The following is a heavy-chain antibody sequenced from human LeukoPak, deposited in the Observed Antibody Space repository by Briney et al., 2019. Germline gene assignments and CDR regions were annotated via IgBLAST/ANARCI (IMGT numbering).Heavy chain of an antibody. Sequence: ASVKVSCKASGYTFTSYTMHWVRQAPGQRLEWMGWINAGNGNTKYSRKFQGRVTITRDTSASTAYMELSSLRSEDTAVYYCARIRRYDSSGYYFDYWGQGTLVTVSS. J-gene: IGHJ4*02. D-gene: IGHD3-22*01. CDR3: ARIRRYDSSGYYFDY. CDR1: GYTFTSYT. V-gene: IGHV1-3*01. CDR2: INAGNGNT.